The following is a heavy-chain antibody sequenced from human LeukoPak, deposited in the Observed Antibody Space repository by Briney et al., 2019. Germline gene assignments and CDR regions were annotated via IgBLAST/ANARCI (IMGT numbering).Heavy chain of an antibody. J-gene: IGHJ5*02. V-gene: IGHV1-69*13. CDR1: GDTFTSYA. D-gene: IGHD3-10*01. CDR3: ARALTMVRGFPWFDP. CDR2: IIPIFGTA. Sequence: AASVKVSCTASGDTFTSYAISWVRHTPGQGLEWMGGIIPIFGTANYAQKFQGRVTITADESTSTAYMELSRLRSEDTAVYYCARALTMVRGFPWFDPWGQGTLVTVSP.